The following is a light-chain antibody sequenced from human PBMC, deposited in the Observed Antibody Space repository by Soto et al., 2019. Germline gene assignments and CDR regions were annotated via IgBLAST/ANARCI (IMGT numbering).Light chain of an antibody. V-gene: IGLV2-14*01. J-gene: IGLJ1*01. Sequence: QSALTQPASVSGSPGQSVTISCTGPRSDIGDSNFISCYQHSPGKAPRLLIYEVINRPSGVSKRFSGSKAGNTASLTISGLLDDDEADYFCASFRSGTILVFGSGTKVTVL. CDR3: ASFRSGTILV. CDR2: EVI. CDR1: RSDIGDSNF.